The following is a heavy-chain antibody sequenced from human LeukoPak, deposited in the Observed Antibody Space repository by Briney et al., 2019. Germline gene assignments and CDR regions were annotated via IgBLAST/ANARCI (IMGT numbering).Heavy chain of an antibody. Sequence: GGSLRLSCAASGFTFSSYWMHWVRQAPGKGLVWVSRINSDGSSTSYADFVKGRFTISRDNAKNTLYLQMNSLRAEDTAVYYCARDHSGYCSSTSCYLGTFDYWGQGTLVTVSS. V-gene: IGHV3-74*01. CDR1: GFTFSSYW. D-gene: IGHD2-2*01. CDR2: INSDGSST. J-gene: IGHJ4*02. CDR3: ARDHSGYCSSTSCYLGTFDY.